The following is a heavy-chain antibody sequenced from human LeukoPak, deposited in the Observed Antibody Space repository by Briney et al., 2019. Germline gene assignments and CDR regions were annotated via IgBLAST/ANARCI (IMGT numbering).Heavy chain of an antibody. CDR3: ARSGSTGYSLDY. V-gene: IGHV1-2*02. CDR1: GYSFTGYF. Sequence: ASVKVSCKASGYSFTGYFIHWVRQAPGQGLEWMGCIDPNSGDTKYAQKFQGRVSMPRDTPTRTAYMELSRLRSDDTAVYFCARSGSTGYSLDYWGQGTLVTVSS. CDR2: IDPNSGDT. D-gene: IGHD3-22*01. J-gene: IGHJ4*02.